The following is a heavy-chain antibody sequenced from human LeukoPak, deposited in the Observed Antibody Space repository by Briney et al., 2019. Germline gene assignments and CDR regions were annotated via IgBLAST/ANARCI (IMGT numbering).Heavy chain of an antibody. CDR3: ATVKGIAAVAGTRWFDP. CDR1: GYTLTELS. D-gene: IGHD6-19*01. Sequence: ASVKVSCKVSGYTLTELSMHWVRQAPGKGLEWMGGFDPEDGETIYAQKFQGRVTVTEDTSTDTAYMELSSLRSEGTAVYYCATVKGIAAVAGTRWFDPWGQGTLVTVSS. J-gene: IGHJ5*02. V-gene: IGHV1-24*01. CDR2: FDPEDGET.